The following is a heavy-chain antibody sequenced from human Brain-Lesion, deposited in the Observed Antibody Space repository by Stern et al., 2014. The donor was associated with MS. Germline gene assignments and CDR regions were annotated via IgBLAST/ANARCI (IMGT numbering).Heavy chain of an antibody. CDR2: IIPILGVA. D-gene: IGHD4-23*01. CDR1: GGTFSSYT. V-gene: IGHV1-69*09. J-gene: IGHJ6*02. CDR3: TNSPYGLDA. Sequence: VQLVESGAELKKPGSSVKVSCKASGGTFSSYTVSWVRQAPGQGLEWMGKIIPILGVANYAPKFQGRVTITADKFTGTAYMEVTSLRSEDTAIYYCTNSPYGLDAWGQGTTVTVSS.